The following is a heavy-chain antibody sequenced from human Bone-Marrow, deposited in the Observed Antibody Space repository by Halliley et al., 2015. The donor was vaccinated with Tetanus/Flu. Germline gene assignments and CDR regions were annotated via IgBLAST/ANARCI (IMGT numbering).Heavy chain of an antibody. J-gene: IGHJ6*02. CDR3: ARDTGSVDVPAAPPYGMDV. D-gene: IGHD2-2*01. CDR1: AFTFTTYG. V-gene: IGHV3-33*01. Sequence: SLRLSCAASAFTFTTYGMHWVRQAPGKGLEWLAVIRPDGTNEYYADSVKGRFTISRDNSKNTVYLQMNSLTAADTAVYYCARDTGSVDVPAAPPYGMDVWGQGTTVTVSS. CDR2: IRPDGTNE.